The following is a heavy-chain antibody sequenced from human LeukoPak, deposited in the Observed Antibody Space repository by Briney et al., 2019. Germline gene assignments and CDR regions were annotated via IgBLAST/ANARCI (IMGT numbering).Heavy chain of an antibody. D-gene: IGHD3-16*02. CDR1: GFTFTNYA. V-gene: IGHV3-23*01. Sequence: GGSLRLSCAASGFTFTNYAMNWVRQAPEKGLEWVSTIHGGGDVTYYADSVKGRFTISRDNSRNTLYLQMNSLRAEDTAVYYCAKALSNSFYYFDLGGRGTLVTVSS. CDR3: AKALSNSFYYFDL. CDR2: IHGGGDVT. J-gene: IGHJ2*01.